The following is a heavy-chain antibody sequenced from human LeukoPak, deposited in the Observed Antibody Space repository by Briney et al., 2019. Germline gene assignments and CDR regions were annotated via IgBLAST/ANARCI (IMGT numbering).Heavy chain of an antibody. CDR2: IHPGDSGT. V-gene: IGHV5-51*01. D-gene: IGHD5-18*01. Sequence: GESLKISCKASGYSFTNYWIGWVRQMPGKGLEWMGIIHPGDSGTKYSPSFQAQVTMSVDESTTTAYLQWSSLRASDSAIYYCARGGTYRYGSSDYWGQGTLVTVSS. CDR1: GYSFTNYW. J-gene: IGHJ4*02. CDR3: ARGGTYRYGSSDY.